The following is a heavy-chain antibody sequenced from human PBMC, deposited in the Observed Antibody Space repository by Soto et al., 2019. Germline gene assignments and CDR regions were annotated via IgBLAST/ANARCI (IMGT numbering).Heavy chain of an antibody. CDR2: INPNSGGT. V-gene: IGHV1-2*02. D-gene: IGHD3-3*01. CDR1: GYTFTGYY. Sequence: GASVKVSCKASGYTFTGYYMHWVRQAPGQGLEWMGWINPNSGGTNYAQKLQGRVTMTRDTSISTAYMELSRLRSDDTAVYYCARDLVLRFLEWLSSKGMDVWGQGTTVTVSS. CDR3: ARDLVLRFLEWLSSKGMDV. J-gene: IGHJ6*02.